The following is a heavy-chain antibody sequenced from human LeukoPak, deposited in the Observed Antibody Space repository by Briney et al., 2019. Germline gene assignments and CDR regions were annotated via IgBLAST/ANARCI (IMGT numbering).Heavy chain of an antibody. CDR1: GFNLRDYY. V-gene: IGHV3-11*04. D-gene: IGHD2-2*01. J-gene: IGHJ4*02. CDR3: AKDNNYCSSTSCYGEGDY. CDR2: ISSNGNTM. Sequence: KSGGFLRLSCAASGFNLRDYYMSWIRQAPGKGLEWVSYISSNGNTMDYADSVKGRFTISRDNSKNTLYLQMNSLRAEDTAVYYCAKDNNYCSSTSCYGEGDYWGQGTLVTVSS.